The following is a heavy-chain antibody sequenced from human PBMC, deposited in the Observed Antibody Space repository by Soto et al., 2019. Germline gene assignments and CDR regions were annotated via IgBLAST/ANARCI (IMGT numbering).Heavy chain of an antibody. V-gene: IGHV3-49*03. CDR1: GLTFGDYA. Sequence: PGGSLRLSCTASGLTFGDYAMSWFRQAPGKGLEWVGFIRSKAYGGTTEYAASVKGRFTISRDDSKSIAYLQMNSLKTEDTAVYYCTRADFLEWLLFEWGYYYYGMDVWGQGTTVPVSS. CDR3: TRADFLEWLLFEWGYYYYGMDV. J-gene: IGHJ6*02. CDR2: IRSKAYGGTT. D-gene: IGHD3-3*01.